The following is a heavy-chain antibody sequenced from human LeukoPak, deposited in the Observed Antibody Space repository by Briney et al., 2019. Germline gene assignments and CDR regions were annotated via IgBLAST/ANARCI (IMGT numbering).Heavy chain of an antibody. J-gene: IGHJ4*02. CDR2: IYYSGST. CDR3: AGGTHDYSNYREYYFDY. Sequence: SQTLSLTCTVSSGSISSGDYYWSWVRQPPGKGLEWIGYIYYSGSTYYNPSLKSRVTISVDTSKNQFSLKLSSVTAADTAVYYCAGGTHDYSNYREYYFDYWGQGTLVTVSS. V-gene: IGHV4-30-4*08. D-gene: IGHD4-11*01. CDR1: SGSISSGDYY.